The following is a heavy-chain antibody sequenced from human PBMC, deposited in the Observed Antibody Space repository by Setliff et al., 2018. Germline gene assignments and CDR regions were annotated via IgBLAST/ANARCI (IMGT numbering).Heavy chain of an antibody. V-gene: IGHV4-34*01. J-gene: IGHJ6*03. CDR2: INHSGST. CDR1: SGYFSGYY. D-gene: IGHD6-19*01. CDR3: VRAISGWYSAHYYYMDV. Sequence: SETLSLTCAVYSGYFSGYYWSWIRQPPGKGLEWIGEINHSGSTNYNPSLKSRVTITVDTSTNQFSLKLSSVTAADTDVYYCVRAISGWYSAHYYYMDVWGKGTTVTVSS.